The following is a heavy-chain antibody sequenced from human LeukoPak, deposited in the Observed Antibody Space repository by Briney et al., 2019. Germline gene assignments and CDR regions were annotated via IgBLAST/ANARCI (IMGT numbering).Heavy chain of an antibody. Sequence: PLETLSLSCAVSGFSISIDYYWAWIRQPPGRGLEWIGSICRSGRTYYNPSLKSRVTMAVDTSKNHFSLKLSSVTAADTAVYYCVREIFCSGGSCYMDAFDIWGQGTVVSVSS. CDR3: VREIFCSGGSCYMDAFDI. CDR1: GFSISIDYY. J-gene: IGHJ3*02. D-gene: IGHD2-15*01. V-gene: IGHV4-38-2*02. CDR2: ICRSGRT.